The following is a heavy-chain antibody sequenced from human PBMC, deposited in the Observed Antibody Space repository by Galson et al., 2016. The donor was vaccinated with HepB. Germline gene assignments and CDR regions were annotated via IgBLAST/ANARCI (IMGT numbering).Heavy chain of an antibody. J-gene: IGHJ4*02. CDR2: TYYRSKWYH. D-gene: IGHD6-25*01. V-gene: IGHV6-1*01. CDR3: ARGIGRLRYVLGD. Sequence: CAISGDSVSNKSAAWIWVRQSPSRGLEWLGRTYYRSKWYHDYAVSVKSRISINPDASKNQFSLQLTSVTPDDTAVYFCARGIGRLRYVLGDWGQGTLVTVSS. CDR1: GDSVSNKSAA.